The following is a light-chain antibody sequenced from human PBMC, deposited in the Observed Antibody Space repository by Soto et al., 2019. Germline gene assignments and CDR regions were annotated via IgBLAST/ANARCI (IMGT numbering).Light chain of an antibody. V-gene: IGKV1-39*01. Sequence: DIQMTQSPSSLSASVGDRATITCRASQRISSYLNWYQQKPGKAPKLLIYAASNLQSGVPSRFTGSGSGTDFTLTISSLHPEDFATYYCQQSFRTPLTFGGGTKVYIK. CDR3: QQSFRTPLT. CDR1: QRISSY. CDR2: AAS. J-gene: IGKJ4*01.